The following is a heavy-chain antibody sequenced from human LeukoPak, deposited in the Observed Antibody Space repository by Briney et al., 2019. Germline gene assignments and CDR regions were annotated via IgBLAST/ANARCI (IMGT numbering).Heavy chain of an antibody. J-gene: IGHJ4*02. Sequence: SETLSLTCTVSGGSMSSGDYYWSWFRQPPGKGLEWLGYTSLSGPPYYNVSIKSPIAISLDTPRNQFSLNLLSVTAADTAVYYCARALRFESRAFDCWGQGILVTVSS. V-gene: IGHV4-30-4*01. CDR3: ARALRFESRAFDC. CDR2: TSLSGPP. D-gene: IGHD3-9*01. CDR1: GGSMSSGDYY.